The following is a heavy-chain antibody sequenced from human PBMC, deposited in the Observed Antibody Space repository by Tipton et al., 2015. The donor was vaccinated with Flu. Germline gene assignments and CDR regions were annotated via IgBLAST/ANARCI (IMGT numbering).Heavy chain of an antibody. CDR1: GGSISSSSYY. D-gene: IGHD6-13*01. V-gene: IGHV4-61*02. CDR3: ARSARIAAGYWYFDL. CDR2: IYTSGST. J-gene: IGHJ2*01. Sequence: TLSLTCTVSGGSISSSSYYWGWIRQPAGKGLEWIGRIYTSGSTNYNPSLKSRVTMSVDTSKNQFSLKLSSVTAADTAVYYCARSARIAAGYWYFDLWGRGTLVTVSS.